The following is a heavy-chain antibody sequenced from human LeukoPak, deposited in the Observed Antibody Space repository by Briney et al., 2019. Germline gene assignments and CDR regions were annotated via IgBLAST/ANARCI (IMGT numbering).Heavy chain of an antibody. CDR3: AKPSSGWYRFDY. Sequence: GGALRLSCAPSGFTFDDYAMHCVRQAPGRGLEWVSLISGDGGSTYYADSVKGRFTISRDNSKDSLYLQMNSLRTEDTALYYCAKPSSGWYRFDYWGQGTLVTVSS. CDR2: ISGDGGST. CDR1: GFTFDDYA. J-gene: IGHJ4*02. V-gene: IGHV3-43*02. D-gene: IGHD6-19*01.